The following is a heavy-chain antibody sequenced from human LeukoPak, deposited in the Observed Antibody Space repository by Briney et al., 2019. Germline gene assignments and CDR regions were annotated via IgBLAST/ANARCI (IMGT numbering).Heavy chain of an antibody. D-gene: IGHD5-12*01. CDR2: INHSGST. Sequence: PSETLSLTCTVSGGSISGYYWSWIRQPPGKGLEWIGEINHSGSTNYNPSFKSRVTISVDTSKNQFSLKLSSVTAADTAVYYCARHPGRYSGYDLGGYWGQGTLVTVSS. J-gene: IGHJ4*02. CDR1: GGSISGYY. CDR3: ARHPGRYSGYDLGGY. V-gene: IGHV4-34*01.